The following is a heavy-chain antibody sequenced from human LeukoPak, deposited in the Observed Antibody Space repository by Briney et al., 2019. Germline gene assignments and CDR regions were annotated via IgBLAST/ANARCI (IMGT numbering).Heavy chain of an antibody. CDR1: GFTFSSYS. J-gene: IGHJ4*02. CDR3: ARDFRYYHDSSGFDY. D-gene: IGHD3-22*01. V-gene: IGHV3-21*01. Sequence: KSGGSLRLSCAASGFTFSSYSMNWVRQAPGKGLEWVSSISSSSSYIYYADSVKGRFTISRDNAKNSLYLQMNSLRAEDTAVYYCARDFRYYHDSSGFDYWGQGTLVTVSS. CDR2: ISSSSSYI.